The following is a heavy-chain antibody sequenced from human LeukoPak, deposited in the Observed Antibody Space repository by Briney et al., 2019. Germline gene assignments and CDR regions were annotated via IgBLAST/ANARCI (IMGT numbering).Heavy chain of an antibody. CDR2: IYTSGST. CDR3: ASGENDYGDYRFDP. V-gene: IGHV4-4*07. J-gene: IGHJ5*02. Sequence: SETLSLICSVSGGSISGYYWSWIRQPAGKGLEWIGRIYTSGSTNYNPSLKSRVTMSVDTSKNQFSLKLSSVTAADTAVYYCASGENDYGDYRFDPWGQGTLVTVSS. D-gene: IGHD4-17*01. CDR1: GGSISGYY.